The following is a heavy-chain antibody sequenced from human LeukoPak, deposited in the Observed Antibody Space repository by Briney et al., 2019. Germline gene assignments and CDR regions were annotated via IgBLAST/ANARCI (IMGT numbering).Heavy chain of an antibody. CDR1: GFTFSSYA. J-gene: IGHJ4*02. V-gene: IGHV3-23*01. Sequence: GGSLRLPCATSGFTFSSYAMSWVRQAPGKGLEWVSAISGSGGSTYYADSVKGRFTISRDNSKNTLYLQMNSLRAEDTAVYYCAKDLRPAVIFGVVISFDYWGQGTLVTVSS. CDR2: ISGSGGST. CDR3: AKDLRPAVIFGVVISFDY. D-gene: IGHD3-3*01.